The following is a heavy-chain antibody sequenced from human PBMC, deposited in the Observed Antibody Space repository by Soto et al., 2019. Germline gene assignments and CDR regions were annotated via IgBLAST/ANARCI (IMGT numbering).Heavy chain of an antibody. CDR2: VYYSGGT. Sequence: QVQLQESGPGLVKPSETLSLTCSVSSGSISSYSWSWIRQPPGKGLEWIGYVYYSGGTNYNPSLKSRVTISVDTSKNQLSLKLSSVTAADTAVYYCARGVTSGYYWGVSWFDPWGQGTLVTVSS. V-gene: IGHV4-59*01. J-gene: IGHJ5*02. CDR3: ARGVTSGYYWGVSWFDP. D-gene: IGHD3-22*01. CDR1: SGSISSYS.